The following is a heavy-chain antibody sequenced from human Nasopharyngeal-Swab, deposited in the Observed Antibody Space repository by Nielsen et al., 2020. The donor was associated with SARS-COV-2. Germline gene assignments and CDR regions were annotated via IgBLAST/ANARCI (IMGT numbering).Heavy chain of an antibody. D-gene: IGHD6-6*01. CDR1: GHTFTGYY. Sequence: ASVKVSCKASGHTFTGYYMHWVRQAPGQGLEWMGWINPNSGGTNYAQKFQGRVTMTRDTSISTAYMELSRLRSDDTAVYYCARAPQVKQLVLGGWFDPWGQGTLVTVSS. CDR3: ARAPQVKQLVLGGWFDP. V-gene: IGHV1-2*02. CDR2: INPNSGGT. J-gene: IGHJ5*02.